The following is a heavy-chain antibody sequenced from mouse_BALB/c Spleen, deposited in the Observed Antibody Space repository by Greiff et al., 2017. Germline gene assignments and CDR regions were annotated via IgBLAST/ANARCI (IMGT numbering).Heavy chain of an antibody. J-gene: IGHJ4*01. CDR3: ARGIYYYGSDAMDY. V-gene: IGHV1S137*01. CDR2: ISTYYGDA. D-gene: IGHD1-1*01. CDR1: GYTFTDYA. Sequence: QLQQSGAELVRPGVSVKISCKGSGYTFTDYAMHWVKQSHAKSLEWIGVISTYYGDASYNQKFKGKATMTVDKSSSTAYMELARLTSEDSAIYYCARGIYYYGSDAMDYWGQGTSVTVSS.